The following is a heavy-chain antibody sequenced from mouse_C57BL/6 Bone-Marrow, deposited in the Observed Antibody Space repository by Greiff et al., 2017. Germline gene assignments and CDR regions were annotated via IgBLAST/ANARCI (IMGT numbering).Heavy chain of an antibody. CDR2: IDPNSGGT. CDR3: ARYGISYFDY. CDR1: GYTFTSYW. J-gene: IGHJ2*01. V-gene: IGHV1-72*01. Sequence: QVQLKQPGAELVKPGASVQLSCKASGYTFTSYWMHWVKQRPGRGLEWIGRIDPNSGGTKYNEKFKSKATLTVDKPSSTAYMQLSSLTSEDSAVYYCARYGISYFDYWGQGTTLTVSS. D-gene: IGHD1-1*01.